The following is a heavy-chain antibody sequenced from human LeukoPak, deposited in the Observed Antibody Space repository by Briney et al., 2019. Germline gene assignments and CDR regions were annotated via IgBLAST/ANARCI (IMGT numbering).Heavy chain of an antibody. J-gene: IGHJ4*02. CDR3: ARQYGSGSPYDSDY. V-gene: IGHV1-18*01. CDR1: GYTFTSYG. D-gene: IGHD3-10*01. CDR2: VSAYNGNT. Sequence: GASVKVSCKASGYTFTSYGISWVRQAPGQGLEWMGWVSAYNGNTNYAQKLQGRVTMTTDTSTSTAYMEPRSLRSDDTAVYYCARQYGSGSPYDSDYWGQGTLVTVSS.